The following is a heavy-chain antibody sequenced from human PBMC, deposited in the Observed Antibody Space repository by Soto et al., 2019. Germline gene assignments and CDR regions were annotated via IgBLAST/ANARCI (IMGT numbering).Heavy chain of an antibody. Sequence: PGGSLRLSCAASGFTFSSYAMSWVRQAPGKGLEWVSAISGSGGSTYYADSVKGRFTISRDNSKNTLYLQMNSLRAEDTAVYYCAKARYGVDYYYMDVWGKGTTVTVSS. J-gene: IGHJ6*03. CDR3: AKARYGVDYYYMDV. CDR2: ISGSGGST. D-gene: IGHD4-17*01. V-gene: IGHV3-23*01. CDR1: GFTFSSYA.